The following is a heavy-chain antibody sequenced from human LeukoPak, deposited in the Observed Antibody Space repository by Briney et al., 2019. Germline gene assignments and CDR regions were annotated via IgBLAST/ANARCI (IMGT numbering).Heavy chain of an antibody. CDR1: GFAFSSYW. CDR2: INSDGSST. D-gene: IGHD3-10*01. CDR3: ARGRRFSGDDY. Sequence: PGGSLRLSCAASGFAFSSYWMHWVRQAPGKGLVWVSRINSDGSSTSYADSVKGRFTISRDNAKNTLYLQMNSLRAEDTAVYYCARGRRFSGDDYWGQGTLVTVSS. V-gene: IGHV3-74*01. J-gene: IGHJ4*02.